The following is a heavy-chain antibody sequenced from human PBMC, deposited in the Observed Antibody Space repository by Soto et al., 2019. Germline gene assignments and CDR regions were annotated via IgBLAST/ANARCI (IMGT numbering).Heavy chain of an antibody. J-gene: IGHJ6*02. D-gene: IGHD6-6*01. CDR3: ARVGSSSSDYYYGMDV. CDR2: ISSSSSYI. CDR1: GFTFSSYS. Sequence: EVQLVESGGGLVKPGGSLSLSCAASGFTFSSYSMNWVRQAPGKGLEWVSSISSSSSYIYYADSVKGRFTISRDNAKNSLYLQMNSLRAEDTAVYYCARVGSSSSDYYYGMDVWGQGTTVTVSS. V-gene: IGHV3-21*01.